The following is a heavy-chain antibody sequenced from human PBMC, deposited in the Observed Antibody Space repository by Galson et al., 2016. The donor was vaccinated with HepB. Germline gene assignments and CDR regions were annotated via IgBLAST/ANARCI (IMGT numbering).Heavy chain of an antibody. V-gene: IGHV3-23*01. Sequence: SLRLSCAASGFTFSSYAMSWVRQAPGKGLEWVSAMSGSGASTFYADSMKGRFTISRDNSKNTLYLQMSSLRAEDTAGYYCAKGENWNYGVWWYFELWGRGTLVTVSS. D-gene: IGHD1-7*01. J-gene: IGHJ2*01. CDR2: MSGSGAST. CDR3: AKGENWNYGVWWYFEL. CDR1: GFTFSSYA.